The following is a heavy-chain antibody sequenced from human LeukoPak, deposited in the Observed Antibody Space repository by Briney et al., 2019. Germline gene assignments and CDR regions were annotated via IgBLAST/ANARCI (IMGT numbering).Heavy chain of an antibody. Sequence: GGSLRLSCAASGFTFSSYAMHWVRQAPGKGLEWVAVISYDGSNKYYADSVKGRFTISRDNSKNTLYLQMNSLRAEDTAVYYCARDLNDFWSGYYRPDYYYGMDVWGQGTTVTVSS. J-gene: IGHJ6*02. CDR1: GFTFSSYA. V-gene: IGHV3-30-3*01. CDR3: ARDLNDFWSGYYRPDYYYGMDV. CDR2: ISYDGSNK. D-gene: IGHD3-3*01.